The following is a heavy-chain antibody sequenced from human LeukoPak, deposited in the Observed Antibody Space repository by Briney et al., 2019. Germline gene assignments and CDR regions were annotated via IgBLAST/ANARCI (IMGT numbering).Heavy chain of an antibody. D-gene: IGHD3-16*02. CDR2: IYYSGST. J-gene: IGHJ5*02. V-gene: IGHV4-59*12. CDR3: ARVQARGDYVWGSYRHNWFDP. CDR1: DGSFSGYY. Sequence: SETLSLTCAVYDGSFSGYYCSWIRQPPGKGLEWIGYIYYSGSTNYNPSLKSRVTISVDTSKNQFSLKLSSVTAADTAVYYCARVQARGDYVWGSYRHNWFDPWGQGTLVTVSS.